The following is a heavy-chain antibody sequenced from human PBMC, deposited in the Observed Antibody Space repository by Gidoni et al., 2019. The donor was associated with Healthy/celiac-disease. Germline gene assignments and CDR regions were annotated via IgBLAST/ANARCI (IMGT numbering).Heavy chain of an antibody. J-gene: IGHJ5*02. D-gene: IGHD4-17*01. V-gene: IGHV3-30*18. CDR3: AKDRAVFGYGDYGDWFDP. CDR1: GFTFSSYG. CDR2: ISYDGSNK. Sequence: QVQLVESGVGVVQPRRSLRLSCAASGFTFSSYGMPWVRQAPGKGPEWVAVISYDGSNKYYADSVKGRFTISRDNSKNTLYLQMNSLRAEDTAVYYCAKDRAVFGYGDYGDWFDPWGQGTLVTVSS.